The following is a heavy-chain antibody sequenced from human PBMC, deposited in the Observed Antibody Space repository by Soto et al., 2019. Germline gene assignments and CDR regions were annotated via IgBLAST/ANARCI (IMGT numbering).Heavy chain of an antibody. J-gene: IGHJ4*02. V-gene: IGHV1-69*06. CDR1: GGTFSYG. Sequence: QEQLVQSGAEVKKPGSSVKVSCKASGGTFSYGISWVRRAPGQGLEWMGGIIPLSGTTKSAQQFQGRGTMTADISTNTAYMELSSLRSGDTAVYYCARQGFSGSYYAYWGQGTLVTVSS. CDR3: ARQGFSGSYYAY. CDR2: IIPLSGTT. D-gene: IGHD1-26*01.